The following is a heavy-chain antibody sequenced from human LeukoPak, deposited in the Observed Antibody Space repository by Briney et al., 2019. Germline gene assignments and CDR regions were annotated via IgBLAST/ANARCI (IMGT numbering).Heavy chain of an antibody. CDR2: ISSSSSTI. CDR3: ARTARYCSGGSCNNYYFDY. Sequence: GGSLRLSCAASGFTFSSYSMNWVRQAPGKGLEWFSHISSSSSTIYYADSVKGRFTISRDNAKNSLYLQMSSLRAEDTAVYYCARTARYCSGGSCNNYYFDYWGQGTLGTVSA. J-gene: IGHJ4*02. V-gene: IGHV3-48*01. D-gene: IGHD2-15*01. CDR1: GFTFSSYS.